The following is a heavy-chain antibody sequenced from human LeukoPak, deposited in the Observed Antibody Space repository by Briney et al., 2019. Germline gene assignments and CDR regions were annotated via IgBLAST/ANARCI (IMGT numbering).Heavy chain of an antibody. V-gene: IGHV4-61*02. D-gene: IGHD5-18*01. CDR3: AREERGSSYGWAFDI. CDR2: IYTSGNS. J-gene: IGHJ3*02. Sequence: SETLSLTCTVSGGSISSGSYYWSWIRQPAGKGLEWIGRIYTSGNSNYNPSLKSRVTISVDASKNQFSLKLSSVTAADTALYYCAREERGSSYGWAFDIWGQGTMFTVSS. CDR1: GGSISSGSYY.